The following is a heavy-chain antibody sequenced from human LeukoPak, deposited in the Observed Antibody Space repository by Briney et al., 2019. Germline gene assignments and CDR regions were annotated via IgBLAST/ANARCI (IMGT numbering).Heavy chain of an antibody. V-gene: IGHV1-46*01. J-gene: IGHJ4*02. CDR1: GYTFTAYY. D-gene: IGHD5-12*01. CDR2: INPSAGST. Sequence: GASVKVSCKASGYTFTAYYMHWVRRAPGHGLEWMGIINPSAGSTTYAQKFQGRVAMTRDTSTSTVYKELSSLRSEDTAVYYCARDRRYNDYDYCFDSWGQGTLVTVSS. CDR3: ARDRRYNDYDYCFDS.